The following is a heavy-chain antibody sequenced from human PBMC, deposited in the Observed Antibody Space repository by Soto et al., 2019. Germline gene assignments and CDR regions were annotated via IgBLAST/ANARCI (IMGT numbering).Heavy chain of an antibody. D-gene: IGHD6-13*01. CDR3: ARGPPIRYSSSWYGGDY. V-gene: IGHV3-66*01. CDR1: GFTVSSNY. CDR2: IYSGGST. Sequence: EVQLVESGGGLVQPGGSLRLSCAASGFTVSSNYMSWVRQAPGKGLEWVSVIYSGGSTYYADSVKGRFPISRDNSKSTLYLQMNSLRAEDTAVYYCARGPPIRYSSSWYGGDYWGQGTLVTVSS. J-gene: IGHJ4*02.